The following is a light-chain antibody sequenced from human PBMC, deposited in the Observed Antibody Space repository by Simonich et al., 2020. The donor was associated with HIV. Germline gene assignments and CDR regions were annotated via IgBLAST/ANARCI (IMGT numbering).Light chain of an antibody. CDR1: SSDFGGYNY. CDR3: SSYTSSSTVV. J-gene: IGLJ2*01. V-gene: IGLV2-14*03. Sequence: QSALTQPASVSGSPGQSITISCTGTSSDFGGYNYVSLYQHHPVKAPKLMIYDVSKRTSGVSNRFSGSKTGNTASLTISGLQAEDEADYCCSSYTSSSTVVFGGGTKLTVL. CDR2: DVS.